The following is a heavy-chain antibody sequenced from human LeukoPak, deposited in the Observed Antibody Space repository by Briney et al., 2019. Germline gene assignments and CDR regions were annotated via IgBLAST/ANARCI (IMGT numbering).Heavy chain of an antibody. CDR3: ARGRIYGDKSGTYYFDY. Sequence: PGGSLRLSCAASGFTFTGYSMDWVRQGPGKGLEWVSSISSTSNYIYHADSVKGRFTISRDNAKNSLYLQMNSLRAEDTAVYYCARGRIYGDKSGTYYFDYWGQGTLVTVSS. CDR1: GFTFTGYS. CDR2: ISSTSNYI. J-gene: IGHJ4*02. V-gene: IGHV3-21*01. D-gene: IGHD4/OR15-4a*01.